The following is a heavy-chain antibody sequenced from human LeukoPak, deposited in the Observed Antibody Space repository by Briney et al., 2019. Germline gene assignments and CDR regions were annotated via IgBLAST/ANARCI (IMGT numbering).Heavy chain of an antibody. CDR1: VYSFTSYW. J-gene: IGHJ4*02. CDR3: ARLSVDGGSHGYYFDY. Sequence: GESLKFSCKGSVYSFTSYWIGWVRHTRRKRLEWMGISYPGNSDTRYSPSFQGQATTSANKAISTAYLQWSSLKASDTAMYYCARLSVDGGSHGYYFDYWGQGTLVTVSS. D-gene: IGHD1-26*01. CDR2: SYPGNSDT. V-gene: IGHV5-51*01.